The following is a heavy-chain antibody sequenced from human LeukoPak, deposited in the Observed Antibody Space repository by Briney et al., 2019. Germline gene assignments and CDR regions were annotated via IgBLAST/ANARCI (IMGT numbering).Heavy chain of an antibody. V-gene: IGHV4-59*01. CDR1: GGSISSYY. D-gene: IGHD1-7*01. Sequence: SETLSLTCTVSGGSISSYYWSWIRQPPGKGLEWIGYIYYSGSTNYNPSLKSRVTISVDTSKNQFFLKLSSVTAADTAVYYCASGGDWNYGGYYFDYWGQGTLVTVSS. CDR2: IYYSGST. J-gene: IGHJ4*02. CDR3: ASGGDWNYGGYYFDY.